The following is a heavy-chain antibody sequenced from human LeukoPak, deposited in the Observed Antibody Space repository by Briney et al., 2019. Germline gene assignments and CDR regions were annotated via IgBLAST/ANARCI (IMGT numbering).Heavy chain of an antibody. J-gene: IGHJ4*02. CDR3: PGTIVVVPAAHFDY. V-gene: IGHV4-61*02. D-gene: IGHD2-2*01. CDR1: GGSISSGSYY. Sequence: SQTLSLTCTVSGGSISSGSYYWSWIRQPAGKGLEWIGRIYTSGSTNYNPSLKSRVTISVDTSKNQFSLKLSSVTAADTAVFYCPGTIVVVPAAHFDYWLKGTLVTVCS. CDR2: IYTSGST.